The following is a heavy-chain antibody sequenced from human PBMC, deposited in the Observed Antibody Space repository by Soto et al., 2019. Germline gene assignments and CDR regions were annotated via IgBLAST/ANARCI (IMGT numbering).Heavy chain of an antibody. CDR3: ARRTGTAPRFDY. Sequence: QVQLVESGGGVVQPGRSLRLSCSASGFTFSDFEMYWVRQAPGKGLDWVSFISYDGSNQYYAGSVKSRFTVSRDNSKNTLFLLMNSLRPEDTAVYFCARRTGTAPRFDYWGQGTLVTVSS. D-gene: IGHD1-7*01. J-gene: IGHJ4*02. CDR1: GFTFSDFE. V-gene: IGHV3-30-3*01. CDR2: ISYDGSNQ.